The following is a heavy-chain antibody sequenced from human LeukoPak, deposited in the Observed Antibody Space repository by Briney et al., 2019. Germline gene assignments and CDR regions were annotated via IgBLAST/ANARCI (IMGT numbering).Heavy chain of an antibody. CDR3: VREGNELLSKDFDY. D-gene: IGHD2-21*02. CDR2: INPHSGGT. V-gene: IGHV1-2*02. J-gene: IGHJ4*02. CDR1: GFTFTSYY. Sequence: ASVKASCKASGFTFTSYYIHWVRQAPGQGLEWMGYINPHSGGTNSPQKFQGRVTLTTDTSISAAYMELSSLISDDTAMYYCVREGNELLSKDFDYWGQGTLVAVSS.